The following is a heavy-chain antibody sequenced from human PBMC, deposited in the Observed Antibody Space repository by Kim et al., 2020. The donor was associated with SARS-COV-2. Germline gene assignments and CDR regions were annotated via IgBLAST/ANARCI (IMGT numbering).Heavy chain of an antibody. CDR2: IGQDGSRK. V-gene: IGHV3-7*01. D-gene: IGHD3-22*01. J-gene: IGHJ4*02. CDR3: ARTSLYDSGAYEDY. CDR1: GFTFSTYW. Sequence: GGSLRLSCAASGFTFSTYWMTWVRQVPGKGLEWVANIGQDGSRKNYVDSVKGRFTISRDNAKNALYMQMKNLGAEDTAVFYCARTSLYDSGAYEDYWGQGTLVTVSS.